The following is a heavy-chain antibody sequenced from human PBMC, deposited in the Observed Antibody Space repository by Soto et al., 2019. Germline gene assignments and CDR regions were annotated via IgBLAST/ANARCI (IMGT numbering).Heavy chain of an antibody. Sequence: QVQLVESGGGVVQPGRSLRLSCAVSGFTFSSYTMHWVRQAPGKGLEWVAIISYDGSNKYYADSLKDRFTISRDNSRNTLYVQMISLRPEDTAVYYCAREGSSWSLDYWGQGTLVTVSS. D-gene: IGHD6-13*01. CDR1: GFTFSSYT. J-gene: IGHJ4*02. V-gene: IGHV3-30-3*01. CDR3: AREGSSWSLDY. CDR2: ISYDGSNK.